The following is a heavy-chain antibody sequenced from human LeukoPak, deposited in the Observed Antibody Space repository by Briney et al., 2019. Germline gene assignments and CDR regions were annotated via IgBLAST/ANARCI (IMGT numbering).Heavy chain of an antibody. Sequence: GGSLRLSCAASGFTFSDYYMSWIRQAPGKGLEWVSYISSSGSTIYYADSVKGRFTISRDNAKNSLYLQMNSLRAEDTAVYYCARDLYDYVWGSYRSYYFDYWGKGTTVTISS. D-gene: IGHD3-16*02. J-gene: IGHJ4*03. CDR1: GFTFSDYY. CDR2: ISSSGSTI. CDR3: ARDLYDYVWGSYRSYYFDY. V-gene: IGHV3-11*01.